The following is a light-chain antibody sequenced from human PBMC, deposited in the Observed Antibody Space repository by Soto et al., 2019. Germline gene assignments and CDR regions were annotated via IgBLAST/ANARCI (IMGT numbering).Light chain of an antibody. V-gene: IGKV3-20*01. J-gene: IGKJ3*01. CDR1: QSVSSTS. CDR3: KQYGSSLFT. Sequence: DIVLTQSPGTLSLSPGERATLSCRASQSVSSTSLAWYQQKPGQAPRLLIYGTSTRATGIPDRFSGSGSGTDCTLTISRLEPEDFAVYYCKQYGSSLFTFGPGTKVDIK. CDR2: GTS.